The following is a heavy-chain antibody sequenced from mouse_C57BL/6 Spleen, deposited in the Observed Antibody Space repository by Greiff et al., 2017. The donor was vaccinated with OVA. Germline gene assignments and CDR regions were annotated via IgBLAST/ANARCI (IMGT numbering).Heavy chain of an antibody. CDR1: GYTFTSYW. CDR3: ARTAQATWFAY. J-gene: IGHJ3*01. CDR2: IDPADSYT. Sequence: QVQLQQPGAELVKPGASVTLSCKASGYTFTSYWMQWVKQRPGQGLEWIGEIDPADSYTNYNQKFKGKATLTVDTSSSTAYMQLSSLTSEDSAVYYCARTAQATWFAYWGKGTLVTVSA. V-gene: IGHV1-50*01. D-gene: IGHD3-2*02.